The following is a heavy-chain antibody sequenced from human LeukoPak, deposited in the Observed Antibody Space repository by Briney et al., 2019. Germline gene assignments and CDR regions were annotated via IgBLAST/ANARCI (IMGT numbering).Heavy chain of an antibody. CDR3: AWGYSGYDFRFDY. CDR1: GGTFSSYA. D-gene: IGHD5-12*01. V-gene: IGHV1-69*13. CDR2: IIPIFGTA. J-gene: IGHJ4*02. Sequence: SVKVSCKASGGTFSSYAISWVRQAPGQGLEWMGGIIPIFGTANYAQKFQGRVTITADESTSTAYMELSSLRSEDTAVYYCAWGYSGYDFRFDYWGQGTLVTVSS.